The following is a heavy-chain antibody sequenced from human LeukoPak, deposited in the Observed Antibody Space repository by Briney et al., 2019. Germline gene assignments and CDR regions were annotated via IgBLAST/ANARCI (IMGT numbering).Heavy chain of an antibody. CDR2: IYYSGST. CDR1: GGSISSSSYY. V-gene: IGHV4-39*07. CDR3: ARGSNDDILTGYYPWYFDY. Sequence: KPSETLSLTCTVSGGSISSSSYYWGWIRQPPGKGLEWIGSIYYSGSTYYNPSLKSRVTISVDTSKNQFSLKPSSVTAADTAVYYCARGSNDDILTGYYPWYFDYWGQGTLVTVSS. J-gene: IGHJ4*02. D-gene: IGHD3-9*01.